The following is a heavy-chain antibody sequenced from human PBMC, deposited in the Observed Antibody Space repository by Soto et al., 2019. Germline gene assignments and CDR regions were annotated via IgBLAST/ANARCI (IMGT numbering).Heavy chain of an antibody. CDR1: GGSISSGGYY. Sequence: PSETLSLTCTVSGGSISSGGYYWSWIRQHPGKGLEWIGYIYYSGSTYYNPSLKSRVTISVDTSKNQFSLKLSSVTAADTAVYYCARDHTGYYTFDYWGQGTLVTVSS. J-gene: IGHJ4*02. CDR2: IYYSGST. V-gene: IGHV4-31*03. D-gene: IGHD3-9*01. CDR3: ARDHTGYYTFDY.